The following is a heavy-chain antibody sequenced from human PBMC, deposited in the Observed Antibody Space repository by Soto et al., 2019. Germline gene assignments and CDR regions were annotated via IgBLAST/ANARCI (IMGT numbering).Heavy chain of an antibody. CDR3: ARSPSEAWFDP. Sequence: PSETLSLTCPFSCGSLRRGGYYWGWIRQHPGKGLEWIGYIYYSGSTYYNPSLKSRVTISVDTSKNQFSLKLSSVTAADTAVYYCARSPSEAWFDPWGQGTLVTVSS. CDR1: CGSLRRGGYY. J-gene: IGHJ5*02. CDR2: IYYSGST. V-gene: IGHV4-31*03.